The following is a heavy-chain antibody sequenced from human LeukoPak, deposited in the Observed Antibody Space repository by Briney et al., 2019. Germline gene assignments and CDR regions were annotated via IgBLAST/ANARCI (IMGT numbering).Heavy chain of an antibody. D-gene: IGHD1-26*01. V-gene: IGHV4-59*08. CDR3: ASGSYYFDY. J-gene: IGHJ4*02. CDR2: IFYTGNT. Sequence: PSETLSLTCTVSGASISSYYWNWIRQPPGKGLEWIGNIFYTGNTKYNPSLKSRATISVDTSKNQFSLKLSSVTAADTAVYYCASGSYYFDYWGQGTLVTVSS. CDR1: GASISSYY.